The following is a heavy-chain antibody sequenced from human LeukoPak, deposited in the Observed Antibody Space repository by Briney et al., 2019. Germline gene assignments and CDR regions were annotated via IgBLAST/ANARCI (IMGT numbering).Heavy chain of an antibody. CDR2: INTNTGNP. J-gene: IGHJ3*02. CDR3: AREWFGELLFFDI. Sequence: ASVKVSCKASGYTFTSYDINWVRQATGQGLECMGWINTNTGNPTYAQGFTGRFVFSLDTSVSTAYLQISSLKAEDTAVYYCAREWFGELLFFDIWGQGTMVTVSS. CDR1: GYTFTSYD. V-gene: IGHV7-4-1*02. D-gene: IGHD3-10*01.